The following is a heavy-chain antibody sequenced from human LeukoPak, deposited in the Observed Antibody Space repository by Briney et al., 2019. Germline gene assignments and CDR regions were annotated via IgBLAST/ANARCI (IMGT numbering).Heavy chain of an antibody. CDR1: GFTFSSYE. CDR2: ISSSGSTI. V-gene: IGHV3-48*03. J-gene: IGHJ4*02. D-gene: IGHD5-18*01. CDR3: ARVVTRGAYFDY. Sequence: HPGGSLRLSCAASGFTFSSYEMNWVRQAPGKGLEWVSYISSSGSTIYYADSVKGRFTISRDNAKNSLYLQMNSLRAEDTAVYYCARVVTRGAYFDYWGQGTLVTVSS.